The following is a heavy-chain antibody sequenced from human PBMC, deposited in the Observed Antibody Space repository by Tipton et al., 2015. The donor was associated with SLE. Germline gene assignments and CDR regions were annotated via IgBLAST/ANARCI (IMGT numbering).Heavy chain of an antibody. CDR3: AKEIRPNDY. Sequence: TLSLTCFVSGGYITSDIYYWGWIRQSPGKGLEWIGSIYYSGSTYYNPSLKSRVTVSADTSKNQFSLKLSSVTAEDTAVYYCAKEIRPNDYWGQGTLVTVSS. CDR1: GGYITSDIYY. J-gene: IGHJ4*02. V-gene: IGHV4-39*07. CDR2: IYYSGST.